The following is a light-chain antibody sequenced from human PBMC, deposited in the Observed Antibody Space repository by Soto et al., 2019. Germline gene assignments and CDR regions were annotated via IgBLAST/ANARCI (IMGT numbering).Light chain of an antibody. CDR2: GAS. Sequence: EIVLTQSPGTLSLSPGERATLSCRASQSVRINYLAWYQQKPGQAPRLLIYGASSRATGIPDRFSGSGSGTDFTLTISRLEPDDFAVYYCQQYGISPRTFGQGTKVEIK. CDR1: QSVRINY. V-gene: IGKV3-20*01. J-gene: IGKJ1*01. CDR3: QQYGISPRT.